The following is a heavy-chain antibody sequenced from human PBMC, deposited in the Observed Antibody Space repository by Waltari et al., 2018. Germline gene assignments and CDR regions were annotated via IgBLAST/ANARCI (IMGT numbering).Heavy chain of an antibody. CDR1: GYTFTGYY. CDR2: INPNSGGT. J-gene: IGHJ3*02. CDR3: ARARTAVAPGAFDI. D-gene: IGHD6-19*01. Sequence: QVQLVQSGAEVKKPGASVKVSCKASGYTFTGYYMHWVRQAPGQGLEWMGRINPNSGGTNYAQKCQGRVTMTRDTSISTAYMELSRLRSDDTAVYYCARARTAVAPGAFDIWGQGTMVTVSS. V-gene: IGHV1-2*06.